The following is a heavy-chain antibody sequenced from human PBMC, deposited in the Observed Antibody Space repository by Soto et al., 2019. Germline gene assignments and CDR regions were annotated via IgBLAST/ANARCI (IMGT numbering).Heavy chain of an antibody. J-gene: IGHJ6*03. D-gene: IGHD2-15*01. CDR3: AKSGEYCSGGSCYSYYYYYMAV. Sequence: GGSLRLSCAASGFTFSSYAMSWVRQAPGKGLEWVSAISGSGGSTYYADSVKGRFTISRDNSKNTLYLQMNSLRAEDTAVYYCAKSGEYCSGGSCYSYYYYYMAVWGKGTTVTVSS. CDR1: GFTFSSYA. CDR2: ISGSGGST. V-gene: IGHV3-23*01.